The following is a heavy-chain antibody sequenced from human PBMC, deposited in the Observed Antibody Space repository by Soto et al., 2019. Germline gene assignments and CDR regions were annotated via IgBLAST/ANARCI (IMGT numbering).Heavy chain of an antibody. CDR2: INSDGSST. V-gene: IGHV3-74*01. CDR3: ARAPVGYCSSTSCYDYWYFDL. D-gene: IGHD2-2*01. CDR1: GFTFSSYW. J-gene: IGHJ2*01. Sequence: GGSLRLSCAASGFTFSSYWMHWVRQAPGKGLVWVSRINSDGSSTSYADSVKGRFTISRDNAKNTLYLQMNSLRAEDTAVYYCARAPVGYCSSTSCYDYWYFDLWGRGTLVTVSS.